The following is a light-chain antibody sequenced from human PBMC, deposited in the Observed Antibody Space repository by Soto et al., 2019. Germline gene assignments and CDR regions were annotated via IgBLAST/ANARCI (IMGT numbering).Light chain of an antibody. CDR3: ASWDDSLNGHV. Sequence: QSVLTQPPSASGTPGQRVTVSCSGSSSNIASNTVNWYQQLPGTAPKLLIYSNDQRPSGVPDRFSASKSGTSASLAISGLQSEDGADYYCASWDDSLNGHVFGTGSKGTVL. CDR1: SSNIASNT. V-gene: IGLV1-44*01. J-gene: IGLJ1*01. CDR2: SND.